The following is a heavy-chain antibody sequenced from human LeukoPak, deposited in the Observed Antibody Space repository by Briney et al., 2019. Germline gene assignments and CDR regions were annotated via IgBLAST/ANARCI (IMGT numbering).Heavy chain of an antibody. Sequence: SETLSLICAVYGESFSGYYWSGIREPPGKGVEGSGEIKHSGGSNYSPSLKSRVTISVYTSKNQFSLKLRAVTAADTAVYYCARDSGGWNRDYWGQGTLATVSS. D-gene: IGHD6-25*01. CDR2: IKHSGGS. CDR1: GESFSGYY. V-gene: IGHV4-34*01. J-gene: IGHJ4*02. CDR3: ARDSGGWNRDY.